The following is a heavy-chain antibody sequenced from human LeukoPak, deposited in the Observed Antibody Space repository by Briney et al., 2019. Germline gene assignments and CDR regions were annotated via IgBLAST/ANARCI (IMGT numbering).Heavy chain of an antibody. CDR1: GFTFSSYG. V-gene: IGHV3-30*18. J-gene: IGHJ4*02. CDR2: ISYDGSNK. D-gene: IGHD4-17*01. CDR3: ANGDYSYFDY. Sequence: GRSLRLSCAASGFTFSSYGMHWVRQAPGKGLEWVAVISYDGSNKYYADSVKGRFTISRDNSKNTLYLQMNSLRAKDTAVYYCANGDYSYFDYWGQGTLVTVSS.